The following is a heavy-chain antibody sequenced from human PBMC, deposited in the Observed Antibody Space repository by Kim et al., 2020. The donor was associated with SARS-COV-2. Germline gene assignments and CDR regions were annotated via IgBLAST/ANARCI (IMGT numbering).Heavy chain of an antibody. Sequence: IYYNGTTNDTPSLKSRVTISIDTSKNQFSLKLSSVTAADTAVYYCAKGLNWGQGTLVTVSS. J-gene: IGHJ4*02. V-gene: IGHV4-39*01. CDR3: AKGLN. CDR2: IYYNGTT.